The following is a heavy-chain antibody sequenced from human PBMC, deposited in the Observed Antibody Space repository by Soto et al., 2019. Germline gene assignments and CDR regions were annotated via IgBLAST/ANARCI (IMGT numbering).Heavy chain of an antibody. D-gene: IGHD3-22*01. CDR2: NNPYSGST. V-gene: IGHV1-2*04. Sequence: GASVTVSCKASGYTFTGYYMHWVRQAPGQGLEWMGWNNPYSGSTNYAQKFQGWVTMTRDTSISTAYMELSRLRSDDTAVYYCARDGAYYYDSSGYSLDYWGQGTLVTVSS. CDR1: GYTFTGYY. J-gene: IGHJ4*02. CDR3: ARDGAYYYDSSGYSLDY.